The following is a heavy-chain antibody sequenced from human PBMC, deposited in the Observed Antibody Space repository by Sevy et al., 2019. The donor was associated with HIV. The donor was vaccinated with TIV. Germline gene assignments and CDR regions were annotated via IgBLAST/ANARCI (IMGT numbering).Heavy chain of an antibody. J-gene: IGHJ4*02. CDR3: ARDSPPVVGAEAGHFDY. CDR1: GFTFSSYS. D-gene: IGHD1-26*01. Sequence: GGSLRLSCAASGFTFSSYSMNWVRQAPGKGLEWVSSISSSSSYIYYADSVKGRFTISRDNAKNSLYLQMNSLRAEDTAVYYCARDSPPVVGAEAGHFDYWGQGTLVTVSS. V-gene: IGHV3-21*01. CDR2: ISSSSSYI.